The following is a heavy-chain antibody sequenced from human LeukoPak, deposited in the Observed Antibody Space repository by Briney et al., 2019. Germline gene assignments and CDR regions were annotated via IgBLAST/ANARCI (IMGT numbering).Heavy chain of an antibody. J-gene: IGHJ3*02. CDR2: IIPIFGTA. CDR3: ASPRAFCSSTGCQTANGAFDI. D-gene: IGHD2-2*01. Sequence: SVKVSCKASGGTFSSYAISWVRQAPGQGLEWMGGIIPIFGTANYAQKFQGRVTITADKSTSTAYMELSSLRSEDTAVYYCASPRAFCSSTGCQTANGAFDIWGQGTMVTVSS. V-gene: IGHV1-69*06. CDR1: GGTFSSYA.